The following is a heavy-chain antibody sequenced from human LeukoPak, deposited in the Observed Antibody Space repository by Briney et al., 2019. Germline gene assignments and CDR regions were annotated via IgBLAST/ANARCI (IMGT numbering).Heavy chain of an antibody. J-gene: IGHJ6*02. CDR2: IYYSGST. Sequence: SETLSLTCTVSGGSISSYYWSWIRQPPGKGLEWIGYIYYSGSTNYNPSLKSRVTISVDTSKNQFSLKLSSVTAADTAVYYCARHGLGYDSSGYYYDYYYGMDVRGQGTTVTVSS. V-gene: IGHV4-59*08. CDR1: GGSISSYY. CDR3: ARHGLGYDSSGYYYDYYYGMDV. D-gene: IGHD3-22*01.